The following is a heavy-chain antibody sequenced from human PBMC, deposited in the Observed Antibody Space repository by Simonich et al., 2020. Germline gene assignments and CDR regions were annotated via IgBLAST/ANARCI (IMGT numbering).Heavy chain of an antibody. D-gene: IGHD2-8*01. J-gene: IGHJ4*02. CDR1: GGSISSSSYY. CDR2: IYYIGST. V-gene: IGHV4-39*01. Sequence: QLQLQESGPGLVKPSETLSLTCTVSGGSISSSSYYWGWIRQPPGKGLEWIGSIYYIGSTYYNPSLTSRVTISVDTSKNQFSLKLSSVTAADTAVYYCARQRVLMVYAIDYWGQGTLVTVSS. CDR3: ARQRVLMVYAIDY.